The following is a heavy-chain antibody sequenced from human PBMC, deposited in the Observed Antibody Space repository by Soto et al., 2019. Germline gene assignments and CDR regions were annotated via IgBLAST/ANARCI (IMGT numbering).Heavy chain of an antibody. CDR3: AREEAYYDILTGYYYSASFDY. J-gene: IGHJ4*02. Sequence: QVQLVQSGAEVKKPGSSVKVSCKASGGTFSSYTISWVRQAPGQGLEWMGRIIPILGIANYAQKFQGRVTITADKSTSTAYMELSSLSSEDTAVYYCAREEAYYDILTGYYYSASFDYWGQGTLVTVSS. CDR2: IIPILGIA. CDR1: GGTFSSYT. D-gene: IGHD3-9*01. V-gene: IGHV1-69*08.